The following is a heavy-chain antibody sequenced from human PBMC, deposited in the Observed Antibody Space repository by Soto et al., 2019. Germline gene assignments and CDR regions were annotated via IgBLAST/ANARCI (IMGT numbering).Heavy chain of an antibody. CDR1: GFTFSSYG. CDR3: ARGHGYYDSSGYYPVGV. V-gene: IGHV3-30*03. CDR2: ISYDGSNK. Sequence: GGSLRLSCAASGFTFSSYGMHWVRQAPGKGLEWVAVISYDGSNKYYAASVKGRFTISRDNSKNTLYLQMNSLRAEDTAVYYCARGHGYYDSSGYYPVGVWGQGTTVTVSS. D-gene: IGHD3-22*01. J-gene: IGHJ6*02.